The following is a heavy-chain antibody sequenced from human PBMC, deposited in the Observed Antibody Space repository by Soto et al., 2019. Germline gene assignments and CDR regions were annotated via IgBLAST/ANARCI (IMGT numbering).Heavy chain of an antibody. V-gene: IGHV4-39*01. D-gene: IGHD3-16*01. CDR3: ARQTGVFGHYFDY. Sequence: QLRLQEAGPGLVKPSETLSLTCTVSGGSISSSSYYWGWIRQPPGKGPEWIGAIYYNGNTYYNPSLTSRVTMSVNTWKNQFSLKLSSATAEDTAMYYCARQTGVFGHYFDYWGQGTLVTVSS. CDR1: GGSISSSSYY. CDR2: IYYNGNT. J-gene: IGHJ4*02.